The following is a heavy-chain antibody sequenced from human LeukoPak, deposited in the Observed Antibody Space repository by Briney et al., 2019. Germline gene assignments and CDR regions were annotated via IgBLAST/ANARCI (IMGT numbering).Heavy chain of an antibody. CDR1: GRSFSGYY. J-gene: IGHJ6*04. D-gene: IGHD3-10*01. V-gene: IGHV4-34*01. CDR2: INHSGST. Sequence: PSETLSLTCAVYGRSFSGYYWSWIRQPPGKGLEWIGEINHSGSTNYNPSLKSRVTISVDTSKNQFSLKLSSVTAADTAVYYCARGEDHGVLWFGESLYGMDVWGKGTTVTVSS. CDR3: ARGEDHGVLWFGESLYGMDV.